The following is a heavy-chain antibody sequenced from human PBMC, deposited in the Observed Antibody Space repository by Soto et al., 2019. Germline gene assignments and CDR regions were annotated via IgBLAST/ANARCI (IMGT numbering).Heavy chain of an antibody. Sequence: SETLSLTCTVSGGSISSYYWSWIRQPPGKGLEWIGYIYYSGSTNYNPSLKSRVTISVDTSKNQFSLKLSSVTAADTAVYHCARHPIDYGDYVLYYFDYWGQGTLVTVSS. D-gene: IGHD4-17*01. CDR2: IYYSGST. J-gene: IGHJ4*02. CDR1: GGSISSYY. CDR3: ARHPIDYGDYVLYYFDY. V-gene: IGHV4-59*08.